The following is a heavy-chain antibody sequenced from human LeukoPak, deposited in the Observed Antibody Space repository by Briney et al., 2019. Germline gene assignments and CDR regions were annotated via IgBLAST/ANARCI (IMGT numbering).Heavy chain of an antibody. CDR1: GGSISSSSYY. Sequence: SETLSLTCTVSGGSISSSSYYWGWIRQPPGKGLEWIGSIYYSGSTYYNPSLKSRVTISVDTSKNQFSLKLSSVTAADTAVYYCARVGRGYWFDPWGQGTLVTVSS. D-gene: IGHD2-15*01. V-gene: IGHV4-39*07. J-gene: IGHJ5*02. CDR3: ARVGRGYWFDP. CDR2: IYYSGST.